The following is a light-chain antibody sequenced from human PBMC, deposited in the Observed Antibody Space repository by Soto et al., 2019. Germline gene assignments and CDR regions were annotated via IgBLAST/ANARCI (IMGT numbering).Light chain of an antibody. Sequence: QSALTQPASVSGSPGQSITISCTGTSSDIGSFNLVSWYQHHPGKAPEVIIYEVSKRPSGVSNRFSGSKSGNTASLTISGLQADDETDYYCCSYAGSTTWVFGGGTKVTVL. CDR2: EVS. CDR3: CSYAGSTTWV. CDR1: SSDIGSFNL. V-gene: IGLV2-23*02. J-gene: IGLJ3*02.